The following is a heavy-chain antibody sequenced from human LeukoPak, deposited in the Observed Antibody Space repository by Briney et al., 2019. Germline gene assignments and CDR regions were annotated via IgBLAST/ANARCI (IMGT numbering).Heavy chain of an antibody. CDR2: INPNSGGT. Sequence: ASVKVSCKASGYTFTSYDINWVRQATGQGLEWMGWINPNSGGTNYAQKFQGRVTMTRDTSISTAYMELSRLRSDDTAVYYCARDLGGSHDYWGQGTLVTVSS. J-gene: IGHJ4*02. V-gene: IGHV1-2*02. D-gene: IGHD1-26*01. CDR3: ARDLGGSHDY. CDR1: GYTFTSYD.